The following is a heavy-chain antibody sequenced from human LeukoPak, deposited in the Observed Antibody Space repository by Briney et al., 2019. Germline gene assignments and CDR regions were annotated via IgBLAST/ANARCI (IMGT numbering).Heavy chain of an antibody. CDR3: AKARFSGMGGILS. Sequence: GGSLRLSCAASGFTFSSYWMHWVRQPPGQGLVWVARINSDGSTTSDADSVKGRFTISRDNSKNTLYLQMNSLRAEDTAVYYCAKARFSGMGGILSWGQGTMVTVSS. CDR1: GFTFSSYW. J-gene: IGHJ3*01. V-gene: IGHV3-74*01. CDR2: INSDGSTT. D-gene: IGHD3-3*01.